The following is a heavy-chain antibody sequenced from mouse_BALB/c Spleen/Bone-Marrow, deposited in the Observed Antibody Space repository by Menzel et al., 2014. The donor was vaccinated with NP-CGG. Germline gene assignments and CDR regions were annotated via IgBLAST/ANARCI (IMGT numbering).Heavy chain of an antibody. CDR3: ARGGGYDYGSWFAY. CDR1: GFTFSSYA. CDR2: ISSGGST. Sequence: EVKLVESGGGLVKPGGSLKLSCAASGFTFSSYAMSWVRQTPEKRLEWVASISSGGSTYYPDSVKGRFTISRDNARNILYLQRSSLRSEDTAMYYCARGGGYDYGSWFAYWGQGTLVTVSA. V-gene: IGHV5-6-5*01. J-gene: IGHJ3*01. D-gene: IGHD2-4*01.